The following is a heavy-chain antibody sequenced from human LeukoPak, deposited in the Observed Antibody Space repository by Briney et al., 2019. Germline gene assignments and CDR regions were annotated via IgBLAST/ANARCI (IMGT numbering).Heavy chain of an antibody. CDR2: FYNSGST. Sequence: SETLSLTCTVSGGSISSYYWSWIRQTPGKGLEWIGSFYNSGSTNYNPSLKSRVTISVDTSKNQISLKLNSMTAADTAVYYCAGGGQWLAPDHRGQGTLVTVSS. CDR3: AGGGQWLAPDH. J-gene: IGHJ4*02. D-gene: IGHD6-19*01. CDR1: GGSISSYY. V-gene: IGHV4-59*01.